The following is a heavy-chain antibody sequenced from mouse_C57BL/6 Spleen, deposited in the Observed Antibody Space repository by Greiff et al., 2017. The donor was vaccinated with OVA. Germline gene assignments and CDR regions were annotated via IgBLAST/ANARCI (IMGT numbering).Heavy chain of an antibody. Sequence: QVQLQQPGAELVKPGASVKLSCKASGYTFTSYWMHWVKQRPGQGLEWIVMIHPNSGSTNYNEKFKSKATLTVDKSSSTAYMQLSSLTSEDSAVYYCARWVYDGYLDVWGTGTTVTVSS. CDR2: IHPNSGST. V-gene: IGHV1-64*01. CDR3: ARWVYDGYLDV. J-gene: IGHJ1*03. CDR1: GYTFTSYW. D-gene: IGHD2-3*01.